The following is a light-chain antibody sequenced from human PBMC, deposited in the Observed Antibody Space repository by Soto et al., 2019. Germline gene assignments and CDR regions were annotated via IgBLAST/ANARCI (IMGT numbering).Light chain of an antibody. J-gene: IGLJ1*01. V-gene: IGLV2-14*01. CDR1: SSDVGGYNY. CDR3: SSFTSNILYV. CDR2: EVS. Sequence: QSVLTQPASVSGSPGQSITISCTGTSSDVGGYNYVSWYQQHPGKAPKLMIFEVSNRPSGVSNRFSGSKSGNTASLTIFGLQAEDEADYYCSSFTSNILYVFGTGTKLTVL.